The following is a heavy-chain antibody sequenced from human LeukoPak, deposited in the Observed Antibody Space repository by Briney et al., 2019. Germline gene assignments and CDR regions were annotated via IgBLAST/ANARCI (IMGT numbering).Heavy chain of an antibody. CDR3: ARERLRGDHAFDI. Sequence: PSETLSLTCTVSGYSISSGYYWGWIRQPPGKGLEWIGYIYYSGSTYYNPSLKSRVTISVDTSKNQFSLKLSSVTAADTAVYYCARERLRGDHAFDIWGQGTMVTVSS. D-gene: IGHD4-17*01. J-gene: IGHJ3*02. CDR1: GYSISSGYY. V-gene: IGHV4-38-2*02. CDR2: IYYSGST.